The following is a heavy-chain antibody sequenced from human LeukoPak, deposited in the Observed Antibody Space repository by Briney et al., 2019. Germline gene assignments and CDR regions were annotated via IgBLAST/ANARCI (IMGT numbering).Heavy chain of an antibody. V-gene: IGHV1-2*02. CDR2: INPNSGGT. CDR1: GGTFSSYA. D-gene: IGHD3-10*01. CDR3: ARASSGFGELNWFDP. Sequence: GASVKVSCKASGGTFSSYAISWVRQAPGQGLEWMGWINPNSGGTNYAQKFQGRVTMTRDTSISTAYMELRSLRSDDTAVYYCARASSGFGELNWFDPWGQGTLVTVSS. J-gene: IGHJ5*02.